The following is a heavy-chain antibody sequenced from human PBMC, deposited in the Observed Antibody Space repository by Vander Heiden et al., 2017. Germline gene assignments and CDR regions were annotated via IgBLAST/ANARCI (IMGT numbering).Heavy chain of an antibody. D-gene: IGHD6-13*01. V-gene: IGHV3-48*02. J-gene: IGHJ4*02. CDR3: SSHLGSNWFDY. CDR2: ISTTSSTI. CDR1: GFTFSSYT. Sequence: EVQLVESGGGLVQPGGSLRLSCTGSGFTFSSYTTNWVRQAPGKGLEWISYISTTSSTIFYADSLKGRFTVSRDNAKNSLYLQINGLRDEDTAMYYCSSHLGSNWFDYWGQGTLVIVSS.